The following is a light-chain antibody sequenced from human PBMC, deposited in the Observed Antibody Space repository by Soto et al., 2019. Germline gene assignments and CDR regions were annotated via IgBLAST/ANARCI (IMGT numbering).Light chain of an antibody. CDR1: QSVSSN. Sequence: EIVMTQSPATLSVSPGERATLSCRASQSVSSNLAWYQQKPGQAPRLVIYGASNRAAGIPDRFSGSGSGTDFTLTITRLEPEDFAMYYCQRYDSLRTFGQGTKVDIK. CDR2: GAS. V-gene: IGKV3D-15*01. CDR3: QRYDSLRT. J-gene: IGKJ1*01.